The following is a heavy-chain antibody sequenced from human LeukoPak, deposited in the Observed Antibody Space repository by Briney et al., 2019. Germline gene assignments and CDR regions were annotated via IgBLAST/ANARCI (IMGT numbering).Heavy chain of an antibody. J-gene: IGHJ4*02. V-gene: IGHV3-23*01. CDR1: GFIFTTSA. CDR2: ISSAGGST. CDR3: ANFGGLMVFPPLDY. Sequence: GGSLRLSCEASGFIFTTSAISWVRQAPGKGLEWVSFISSAGGSTYYSDSVRGRFTISRDNSKNTLYLQMNSLRAEDTAVYYCANFGGLMVFPPLDYWGQGTLVTVSS. D-gene: IGHD2-8*01.